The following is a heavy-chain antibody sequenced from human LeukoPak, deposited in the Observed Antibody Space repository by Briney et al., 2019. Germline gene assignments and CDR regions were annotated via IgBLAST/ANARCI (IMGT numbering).Heavy chain of an antibody. CDR2: ISSDGSNK. V-gene: IGHV3-30*04. CDR1: GFTFSSYA. CDR3: ARMGLGNGDY. D-gene: IGHD1-26*01. J-gene: IGHJ4*02. Sequence: PGRSLRLSCAASGFTFSSYAMHWVRQAPGKGLEWVAVISSDGSNKYYADSMKGRFTISRDNAKNSLYQQMNSLRAEDTAVYYCARMGLGNGDYWGQGTLVTVSS.